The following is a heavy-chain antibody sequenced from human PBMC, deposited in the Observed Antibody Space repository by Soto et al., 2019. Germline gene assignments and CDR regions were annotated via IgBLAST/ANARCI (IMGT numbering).Heavy chain of an antibody. Sequence: QVQLQESGPGLVKPSQTLSLTCTVSGGSISSGGYYWSWIRQHPGKGLEWSGYIYYSVSTYYNPSLKSRVTISVATSKNQFSLKLSSVTAADTAVYYCARGCEARYGSGSYYAFDIWGQGTMVTVSS. J-gene: IGHJ3*02. V-gene: IGHV4-31*03. D-gene: IGHD3-10*01. CDR1: GGSISSGGYY. CDR2: IYYSVST. CDR3: ARGCEARYGSGSYYAFDI.